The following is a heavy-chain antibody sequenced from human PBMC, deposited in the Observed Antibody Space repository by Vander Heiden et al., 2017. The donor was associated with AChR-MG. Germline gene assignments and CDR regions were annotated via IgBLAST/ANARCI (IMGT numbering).Heavy chain of an antibody. V-gene: IGHV3-30*18. CDR3: AKDGEGVTLLYYVDY. CDR2: ISYDGINK. J-gene: IGHJ4*02. CDR1: GFTFSGYG. D-gene: IGHD3-10*01. Sequence: QVQLVESGGGVVQPGRSLSLSCAASGFTFSGYGMHWVRQGPGKGLGGVAVISYDGINKYYAESVKGRFTISRDNSKNTLYLQMNSLRAEDTAVYYCAKDGEGVTLLYYVDYWGQGTLVTVSS.